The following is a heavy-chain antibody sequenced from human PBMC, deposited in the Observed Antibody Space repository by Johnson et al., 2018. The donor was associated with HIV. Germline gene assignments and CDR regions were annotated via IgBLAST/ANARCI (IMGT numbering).Heavy chain of an antibody. J-gene: IGHJ3*02. V-gene: IGHV3-43D*03. CDR3: AKDMRGLVSTGGVVGAFDI. D-gene: IGHD2-8*02. CDR2: ISWDGGST. Sequence: QLVESGGVVVQPGGSLRLSCAASGFTFDDYAMHWVRQAPGKGLEWVSLISWDGGSTYYADSVKGRFTISRDNSKNSLYLQMNSLRAEDTALYYCAKDMRGLVSTGGVVGAFDIWGQGTMVTVSS. CDR1: GFTFDDYA.